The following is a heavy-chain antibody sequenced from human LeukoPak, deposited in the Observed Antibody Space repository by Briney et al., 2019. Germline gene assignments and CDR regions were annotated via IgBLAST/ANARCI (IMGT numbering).Heavy chain of an antibody. J-gene: IGHJ4*02. V-gene: IGHV3-30*18. CDR1: GFIVENDG. CDR2: ISYEGRNI. D-gene: IGHD3-22*01. Sequence: GRSLRLAWAASGFIVENDGVRWVRQAPGKGRGWVSVISYEGRNIYYADSGKGRFTISRDNSKNTLYLQMNSLRAEDTAVYYCAKEYDPRGYSFLPGCWGQGTLVTVSS. CDR3: AKEYDPRGYSFLPGC.